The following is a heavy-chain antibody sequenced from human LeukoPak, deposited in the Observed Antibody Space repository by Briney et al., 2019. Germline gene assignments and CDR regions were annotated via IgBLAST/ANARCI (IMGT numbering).Heavy chain of an antibody. CDR1: GFTFSTYA. D-gene: IGHD3-16*01. CDR3: VRDHDYYFGY. Sequence: GGSLRLSRAASGFTFSTYAMNWVRQAPGKGLEWVSAISGSGAATYYADSVKGRFTISRDNAKNSLYLQMDCLRDEDTAVYYCVRDHDYYFGYWGQGNLVTVSA. V-gene: IGHV3-23*01. J-gene: IGHJ4*02. CDR2: ISGSGAAT.